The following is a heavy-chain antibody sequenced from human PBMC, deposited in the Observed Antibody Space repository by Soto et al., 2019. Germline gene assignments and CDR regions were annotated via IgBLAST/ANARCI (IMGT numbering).Heavy chain of an antibody. CDR1: GFTFGGFW. CDR2: LNQDLSVS. CDR3: ARGSGWVSDS. V-gene: IGHV3-7*01. Sequence: EVQLVESGGGLVQPGGSLSLSFAASGFTFGGFWWKWFRRAPGRGPEWVASLNQDLSVSKYADSVKGRFTISRDNAKNSLYLQMTGLRGDDTAVYYCARGSGWVSDSWGQGSLVVVSS. D-gene: IGHD6-19*01. J-gene: IGHJ5*02.